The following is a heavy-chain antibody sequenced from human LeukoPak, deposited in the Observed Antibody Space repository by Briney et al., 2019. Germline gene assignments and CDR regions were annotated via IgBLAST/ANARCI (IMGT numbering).Heavy chain of an antibody. Sequence: GASVKVSCKASGYTFTSYGISWVRQAPGQGLEWMGWISAYNGNTNYAQKLQGRVTMTRDTSISTAYMELSRLRSDDTAVYYCARDRYRESVAAAKPDYWGQGTLVTVSS. D-gene: IGHD6-13*01. V-gene: IGHV1-18*01. CDR2: ISAYNGNT. CDR3: ARDRYRESVAAAKPDY. J-gene: IGHJ4*02. CDR1: GYTFTSYG.